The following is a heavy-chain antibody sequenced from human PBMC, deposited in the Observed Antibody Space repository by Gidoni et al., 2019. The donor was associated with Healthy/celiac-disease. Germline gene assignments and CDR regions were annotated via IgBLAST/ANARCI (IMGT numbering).Heavy chain of an antibody. D-gene: IGHD1-1*01. CDR3: AHLNWKHNYYYYGMDV. J-gene: IGHJ6*04. Sequence: QVQLVQSGAEVKKPGSSVKVSCKASGGTFSSYANSWVRQAPGQGLEWMGGIIPIFGTANYAQKFQGRVTITADESTSTAYMELSSLRSEDTAVYYCAHLNWKHNYYYYGMDVWGKGTTVTVSS. V-gene: IGHV1-69*01. CDR2: IIPIFGTA. CDR1: GGTFSSYA.